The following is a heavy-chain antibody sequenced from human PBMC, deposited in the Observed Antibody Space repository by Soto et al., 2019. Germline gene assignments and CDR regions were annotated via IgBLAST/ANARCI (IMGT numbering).Heavy chain of an antibody. CDR1: GFSLSTSGVG. Sequence: SGPTLVNPTQTLTLTCTFSGFSLSTSGVGVGWIRQPPGKALEWLALIYWNDDKRYSPSLKSRLTITRGTSENQVVLTATNMDPVDTATYYCAHTSAAVGGYHRTNAFNIWGQGTMVTVSS. J-gene: IGHJ3*02. CDR2: IYWNDDK. CDR3: AHTSAAVGGYHRTNAFNI. V-gene: IGHV2-5*01. D-gene: IGHD1-26*01.